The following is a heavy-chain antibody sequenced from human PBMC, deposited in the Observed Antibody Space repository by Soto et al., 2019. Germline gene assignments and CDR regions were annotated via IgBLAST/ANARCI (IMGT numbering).Heavy chain of an antibody. Sequence: QVLLVESGGGLVKAGGSRRLSCAASGFIFSDYYMSWVRQTPGKGLEWVSYISTRSTYTNYADSVKGRFTISRDNTENSLYLQMDSLRVEDTAVYYCARDLAWKRGKVGRYYYGMDVWGQGTTVTVSS. CDR3: ARDLAWKRGKVGRYYYGMDV. CDR2: ISTRSTYT. CDR1: GFIFSDYY. J-gene: IGHJ6*02. D-gene: IGHD1-1*01. V-gene: IGHV3-11*06.